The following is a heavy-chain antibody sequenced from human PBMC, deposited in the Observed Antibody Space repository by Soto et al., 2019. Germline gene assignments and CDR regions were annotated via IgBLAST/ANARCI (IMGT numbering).Heavy chain of an antibody. D-gene: IGHD2-15*01. J-gene: IGHJ5*02. CDR3: ADLTCSGSYLP. Sequence: EVQLVESGGALVQPGGSLRLSCVASGFTLSNHYMDWVRQAPGKGLEWIGLIKNEARSYSTEHAAYVKGRFTISRDESKNTLYLQMNSLRTEDTAVYYCADLTCSGSYLPWGQGTLVTVSS. V-gene: IGHV3-72*01. CDR1: GFTLSNHY. CDR2: IKNEARSYST.